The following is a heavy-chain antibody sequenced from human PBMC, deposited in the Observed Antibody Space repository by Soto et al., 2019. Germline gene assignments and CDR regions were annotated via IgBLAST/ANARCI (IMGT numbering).Heavy chain of an antibody. D-gene: IGHD2-2*01. J-gene: IGHJ6*02. CDR3: ARDLTVVVPAAIYYYGMDV. V-gene: IGHV3-33*01. Sequence: QVQLVESGGGVVQPGRSLRLSCAASGFTFSSYGMHWVRQAPGKGLEWVAVIWYDGSNKYYADSVKGRFTISRDNSKNTLYLQMNSLRAEDTAVYYCARDLTVVVPAAIYYYGMDVWGQGTTVTVSS. CDR2: IWYDGSNK. CDR1: GFTFSSYG.